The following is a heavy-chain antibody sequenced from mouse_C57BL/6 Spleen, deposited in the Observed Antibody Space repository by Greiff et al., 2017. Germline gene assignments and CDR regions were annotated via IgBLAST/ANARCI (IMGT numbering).Heavy chain of an antibody. CDR2: IHPNSGST. V-gene: IGHV1-64*01. CDR3: AYNWDIFWLAY. D-gene: IGHD4-1*02. J-gene: IGHJ3*01. Sequence: VQLQQPGAELVKPGASVKLSCKASGYTFTSYWMHWVKQRPGQGLEWIGMIHPNSGSTNYNEKVKSKATLTVDKSSSTDYMQLSSLTSEDSAVYYGAYNWDIFWLAYWGQGTLVTVSA. CDR1: GYTFTSYW.